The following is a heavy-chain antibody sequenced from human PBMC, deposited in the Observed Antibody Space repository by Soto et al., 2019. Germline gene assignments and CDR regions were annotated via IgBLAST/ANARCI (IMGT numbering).Heavy chain of an antibody. CDR2: IVVGSGNT. J-gene: IGHJ6*02. CDR3: AAEEAAMVTEAYYYYYGMDV. D-gene: IGHD5-18*01. CDR1: RFTFPSSA. Sequence: SVKVSWKASRFTFPSSAVQWVRQAREPRLEWIGWIVVGSGNTNYAQKFQERVPITRDMSTSTAYMELSSLRSEDTAVYHCAAEEAAMVTEAYYYYYGMDVWGQGTTVTVS. V-gene: IGHV1-58*01.